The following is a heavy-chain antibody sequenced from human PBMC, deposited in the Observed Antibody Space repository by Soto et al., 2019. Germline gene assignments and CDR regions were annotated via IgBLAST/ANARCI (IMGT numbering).Heavy chain of an antibody. Sequence: GGSLRLSCAASGFTFSSYAMSWVRQAPGKGLEWVSAISGSGGSTYYADSVKGRFTISRDNSKNTLYLQMNSLRAEDTAVYYCAKAHWVNYYYYGMDVWGQGTTVTVSS. V-gene: IGHV3-23*01. CDR1: GFTFSSYA. J-gene: IGHJ6*02. CDR3: AKAHWVNYYYYGMDV. CDR2: ISGSGGST. D-gene: IGHD7-27*01.